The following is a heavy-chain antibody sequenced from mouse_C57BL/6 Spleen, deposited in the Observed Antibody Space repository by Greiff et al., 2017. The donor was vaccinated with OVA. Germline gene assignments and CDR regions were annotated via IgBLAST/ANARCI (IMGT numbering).Heavy chain of an antibody. CDR2: ISSGGSYT. CDR1: GFTFSSYG. Sequence: EVQGVESGGDLVKPGGSLKLSCAASGFTFSSYGMSWVRQTPDKRLEWVATISSGGSYTYYPDSVKGRFTISRDNAKNTLYLQMSSLKSEDTAMYYCARPPLDYWGQGTTLTVSS. V-gene: IGHV5-6*01. CDR3: ARPPLDY. J-gene: IGHJ2*01.